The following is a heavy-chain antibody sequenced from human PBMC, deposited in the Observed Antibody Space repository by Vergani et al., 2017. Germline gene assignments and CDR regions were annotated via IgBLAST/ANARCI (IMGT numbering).Heavy chain of an antibody. D-gene: IGHD5-18*01. CDR3: ASTGYSSGYGTFDY. Sequence: EVQLVESGGGLVKPGGSLRLSCAASGFTFSSYSMNWVRQAPGKGLEWVSSISSSSSYIYYADSVKGLFTISRDNTKNSLYLQMNSLRAEDTAVYYCASTGYSSGYGTFDYWGEGTLVTVSS. J-gene: IGHJ4*02. V-gene: IGHV3-21*01. CDR1: GFTFSSYS. CDR2: ISSSSSYI.